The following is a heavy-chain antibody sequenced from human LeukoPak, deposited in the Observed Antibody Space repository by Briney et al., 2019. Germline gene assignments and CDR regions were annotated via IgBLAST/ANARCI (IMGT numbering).Heavy chain of an antibody. CDR3: ARHVLAMVSSGCPSGGMDV. CDR2: VYPDDTKA. CDR1: GYSFSNWW. V-gene: IGHV5-51*01. J-gene: IGHJ6*02. D-gene: IGHD5-18*01. Sequence: GESLRISCKASGYSFSNWWIGWVRQKPGKGLEWMGIVYPDDTKARYSPSFHGQVTISVDKSNNTAYLQWSSLRASDTAMYYCARHVLAMVSSGCPSGGMDVWGQGTTVTVSS.